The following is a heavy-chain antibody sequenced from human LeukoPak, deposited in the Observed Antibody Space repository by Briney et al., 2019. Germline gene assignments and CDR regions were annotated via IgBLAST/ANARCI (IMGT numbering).Heavy chain of an antibody. CDR2: IYDSGST. D-gene: IGHD4-17*01. CDR1: GGSISSYY. J-gene: IGHJ5*02. V-gene: IGHV4-59*01. Sequence: SETLSLTCTVSGGSISSYYWSWIRQPPGKGLEWIGYIYDSGSTIYNPSLKSRVTISVDTSKNQFSLKLSSVTAADTAVYYCTRGPDDYGDYGGENWFDPWGQGTLVTVSS. CDR3: TRGPDDYGDYGGENWFDP.